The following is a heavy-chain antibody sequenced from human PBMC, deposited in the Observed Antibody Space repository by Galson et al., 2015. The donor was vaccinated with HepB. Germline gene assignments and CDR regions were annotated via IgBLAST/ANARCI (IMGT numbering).Heavy chain of an antibody. J-gene: IGHJ4*02. Sequence: SLRLSCAASGFSFSYHWMTWVRQAPGKGLEWVANIKQDGSETDYVQSVKGRFTISRDNTKNSLFLQMNSLRVEDTAMYYCARGGIKVRAGMTLWGQGTLVTVSS. D-gene: IGHD3-16*01. CDR3: ARGGIKVRAGMTL. V-gene: IGHV3-7*01. CDR2: IKQDGSET. CDR1: GFSFSYHW.